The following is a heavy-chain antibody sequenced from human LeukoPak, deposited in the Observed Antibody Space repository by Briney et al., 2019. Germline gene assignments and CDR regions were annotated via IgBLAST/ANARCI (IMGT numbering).Heavy chain of an antibody. CDR3: ARGYYDRSGSSNPFDS. CDR1: GDSISSSY. CDR2: VHYTGKT. J-gene: IGHJ4*02. V-gene: IGHV4-59*01. D-gene: IGHD3-22*01. Sequence: SETLSLTCTVSGDSISSSYWNWIRQPPGKRLEWVGYVHYTGKTNYNPSLNNRATISVDMSKNQFSLTLTSVTVADTAMYYCARGYYDRSGSSNPFDSWGQGTLVTVSA.